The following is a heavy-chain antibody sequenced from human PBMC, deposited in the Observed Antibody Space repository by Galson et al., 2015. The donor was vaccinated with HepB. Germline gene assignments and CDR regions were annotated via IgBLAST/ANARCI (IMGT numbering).Heavy chain of an antibody. CDR2: INPSGGST. V-gene: IGHV1-46*01. CDR1: GYTFTSYY. Sequence: SCKASGYTFTSYYMHWVRQAPGQGLEWMGIINPSGGSTSYAQKFQGRVTMTRDTSTSTVYMELSSLRSEDTAVYYCAREAPPDNPYCGGDCYPAGLVFDYWGQGTLVTVSS. CDR3: AREAPPDNPYCGGDCYPAGLVFDY. D-gene: IGHD2-21*02. J-gene: IGHJ4*02.